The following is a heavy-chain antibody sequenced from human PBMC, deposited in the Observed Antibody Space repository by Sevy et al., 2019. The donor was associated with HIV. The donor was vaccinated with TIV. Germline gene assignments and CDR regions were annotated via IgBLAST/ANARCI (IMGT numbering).Heavy chain of an antibody. CDR2: IYYSGST. CDR3: TRVGFNWNDVDY. J-gene: IGHJ4*02. Sequence: SETLSLTCSVSGGSMNLYYWSWIRQPPGKGLEWIGFIYYSGSTNYNPSLKSRVTISVDTSENQFSLKLSSVTAADTAVYYCTRVGFNWNDVDYWGQGTLVTVSS. CDR1: GGSMNLYY. D-gene: IGHD1-20*01. V-gene: IGHV4-59*01.